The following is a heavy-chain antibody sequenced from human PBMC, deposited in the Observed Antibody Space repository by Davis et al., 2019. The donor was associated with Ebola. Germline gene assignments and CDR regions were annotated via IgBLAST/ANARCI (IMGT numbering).Heavy chain of an antibody. D-gene: IGHD3-3*01. CDR3: ARHTDFGVVTSFDY. J-gene: IGHJ4*02. V-gene: IGHV1-8*01. Sequence: ASVKVSCKASGYTFTSYDINWVRQATGQGLEWMGWMNPNSGNTGYAQKFQGRVTITADKSTSTAYMELSSLRSEDTAVYYCARHTDFGVVTSFDYWGQGTLVTVSS. CDR2: MNPNSGNT. CDR1: GYTFTSYD.